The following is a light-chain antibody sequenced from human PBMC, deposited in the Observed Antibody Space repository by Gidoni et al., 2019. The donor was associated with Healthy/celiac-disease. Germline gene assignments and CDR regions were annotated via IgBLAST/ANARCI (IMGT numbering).Light chain of an antibody. CDR3: HQYGSSPWT. CDR1: QSVSSSY. J-gene: IGKJ1*01. Sequence: EIVLTQSPGTRSLSPGERAPLSCRASQSVSSSYLAWYQQNPGQAPRLLISGASSTATGIPDRFSGTGSGTAFTLTIRRLEPEAFAVYYCHQYGSSPWTFGQGTKVEIK. CDR2: GAS. V-gene: IGKV3-20*01.